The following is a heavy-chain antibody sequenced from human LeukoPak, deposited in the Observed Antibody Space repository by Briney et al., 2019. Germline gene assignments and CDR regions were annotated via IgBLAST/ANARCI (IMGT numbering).Heavy chain of an antibody. CDR2: IIPIFGTA. CDR1: GGTFSSYA. Sequence: GASVKVSCKASGGTFSSYAISWVRQAPGQGLEWMGGIIPIFGTANYAQKFQGRVTITADKSTSTAYMELSSLRSEDTAVYYCASLYYYDSSGYYYEDYWGQGTLVTVSS. D-gene: IGHD3-22*01. J-gene: IGHJ4*02. CDR3: ASLYYYDSSGYYYEDY. V-gene: IGHV1-69*06.